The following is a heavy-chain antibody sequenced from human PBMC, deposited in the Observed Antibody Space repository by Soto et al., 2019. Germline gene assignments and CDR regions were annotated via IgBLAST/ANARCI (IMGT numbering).Heavy chain of an antibody. J-gene: IGHJ4*02. CDR2: ISYSGST. CDR1: GGSISSYF. D-gene: IGHD3-16*01. V-gene: IGHV4-59*08. Sequence: PSETLSLTCTVSGGSISSYFWSWIRQPPGKGLEWIGYISYSGSTNYNPSLKSRLTISVDTSKNQFSLNLSSVTAADTAVYYCARQPRSWSRVGEFDYWGQGTLVTVSS. CDR3: ARQPRSWSRVGEFDY.